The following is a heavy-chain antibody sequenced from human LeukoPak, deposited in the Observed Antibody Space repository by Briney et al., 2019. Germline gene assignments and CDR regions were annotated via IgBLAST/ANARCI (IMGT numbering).Heavy chain of an antibody. V-gene: IGHV1-69*04. CDR1: GGTFSSYA. CDR2: IIPILGIA. D-gene: IGHD3-22*01. Sequence: ASVKVSCKASGGTFSSYAISWVRQAPGQGLEWMGRIIPILGIANYAQKFQGRVTITADKSTSTAYMELSSLRSEDTAVYYCARDRYYYDSSGQYYYYGMDVWGQGTTVTVSS. J-gene: IGHJ6*02. CDR3: ARDRYYYDSSGQYYYYGMDV.